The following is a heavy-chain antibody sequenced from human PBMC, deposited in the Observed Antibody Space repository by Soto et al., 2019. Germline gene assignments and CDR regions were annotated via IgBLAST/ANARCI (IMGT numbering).Heavy chain of an antibody. Sequence: QVQLQESGPGLVTPSQTLSLTCTVSGGSISSGGYYWSWIRQHPGKGLEWIVYIYYSGSTYYNPSLKSRVTISVDTSKNQFSLKLSSVTAADPAVYYCARYRHGSGSYSPWSYFDYWGQGTLVTVSS. CDR3: ARYRHGSGSYSPWSYFDY. CDR2: IYYSGST. J-gene: IGHJ4*02. D-gene: IGHD3-10*01. V-gene: IGHV4-31*03. CDR1: GGSISSGGYY.